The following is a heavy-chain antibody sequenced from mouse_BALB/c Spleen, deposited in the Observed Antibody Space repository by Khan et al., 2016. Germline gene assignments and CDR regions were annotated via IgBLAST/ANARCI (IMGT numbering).Heavy chain of an antibody. Sequence: EVELVESGGGLVQPGGSLKLSCAASGFDFSRYWMSWVRQAPGKGLEWIGEINPDSSTINYTPSLKDKFIISRDNAKNTLYLQMSNVSSEDTARYTCERQGDYGYDVYWGQGTTLTVSS. CDR1: GFDFSRYW. V-gene: IGHV4-1*02. D-gene: IGHD2-2*01. CDR3: ERQGDYGYDVY. CDR2: INPDSSTI. J-gene: IGHJ2*01.